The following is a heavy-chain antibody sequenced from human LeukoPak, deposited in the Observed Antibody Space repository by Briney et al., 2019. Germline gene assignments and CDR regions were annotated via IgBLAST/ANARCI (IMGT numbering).Heavy chain of an antibody. CDR3: ASMEVAGTGRDY. CDR2: IYTSGST. V-gene: IGHV4-4*07. D-gene: IGHD6-19*01. Sequence: SETLSLTCTVSGASISSYYWSWIRQPAGKGLEWIRRIYTSGSTNYNPSLKSRVTMSVDTSKNQFSLKLSSVTAADTAVYYCASMEVAGTGRDYWGQGTLVTVSS. CDR1: GASISSYY. J-gene: IGHJ4*02.